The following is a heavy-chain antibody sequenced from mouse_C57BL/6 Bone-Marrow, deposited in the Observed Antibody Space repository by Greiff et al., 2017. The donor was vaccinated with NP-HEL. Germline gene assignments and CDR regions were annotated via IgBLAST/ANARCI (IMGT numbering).Heavy chain of an antibody. J-gene: IGHJ3*01. D-gene: IGHD2-3*01. CDR2: IYPGSGST. Sequence: VKLQQPGAELVKPGASVKMSCKASGYTFTSYWITWVKQRPGQGLEWIGDIYPGSGSTNYNEKFKSKATLTVDTSSSTAYMQLSSLTSEDSAVYYCARSWGMDGGFAYWGQGTLVTVSA. V-gene: IGHV1-55*01. CDR1: GYTFTSYW. CDR3: ARSWGMDGGFAY.